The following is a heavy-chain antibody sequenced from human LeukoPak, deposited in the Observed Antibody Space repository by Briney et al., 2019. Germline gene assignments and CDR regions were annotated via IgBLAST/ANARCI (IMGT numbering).Heavy chain of an antibody. D-gene: IGHD3-22*01. CDR2: IYDSGST. CDR1: GGSISSGGYS. J-gene: IGHJ3*02. CDR3: ASLTTADAFDI. Sequence: SQTLSLTCAVSGGSISSGGYSWSWIRQPPGKGLEWIGYIYDSGSTNYNPSLKSRVTISVDTSKNQFSLKLSSVTAADTAVFYCASLTTADAFDIWGQGTMVTVSS. V-gene: IGHV4-30-4*07.